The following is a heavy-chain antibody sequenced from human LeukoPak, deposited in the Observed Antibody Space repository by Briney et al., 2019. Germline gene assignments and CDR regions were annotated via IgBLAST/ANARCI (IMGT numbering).Heavy chain of an antibody. Sequence: GASVKVSCKASGYTFTGYYIHWVRQAPGHGLEWMGWIYPNSGGTNYAQKFQGRVTMTRDTSISTAYMELSRLRPDDTAVYYCASTRGCGDYALDYWGQGTLVTVSS. CDR3: ASTRGCGDYALDY. J-gene: IGHJ4*02. V-gene: IGHV1-2*02. D-gene: IGHD4-17*01. CDR2: IYPNSGGT. CDR1: GYTFTGYY.